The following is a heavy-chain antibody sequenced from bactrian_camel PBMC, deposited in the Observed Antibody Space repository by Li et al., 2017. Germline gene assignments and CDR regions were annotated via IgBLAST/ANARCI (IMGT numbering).Heavy chain of an antibody. CDR3: ATPNPRDDWHRFPSRPNPSCTNYEQNY. D-gene: IGHD3*01. CDR2: IDSDGTT. Sequence: HVQLVESGGGSVQPGGSLRLSCATSKHMDSYYYIGWFRQAPGKEREGVAGIDSDGTTRYADSVKGRFTISRESAKNTVYLEMTSLNLEDTARYYCATPNPRDDWHRFPSRPNPSCTNYEQNYWGPGT. J-gene: IGHJ4*01. CDR1: KHMDSYYY. V-gene: IGHV3S53*01.